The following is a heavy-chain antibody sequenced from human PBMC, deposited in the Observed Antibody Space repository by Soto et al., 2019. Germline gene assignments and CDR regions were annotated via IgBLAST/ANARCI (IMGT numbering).Heavy chain of an antibody. V-gene: IGHV1-69*13. CDR2: IIPIFGTA. CDR3: AREVRKYQPLLSHFDY. CDR1: GGTFSSYA. D-gene: IGHD2-2*01. Sequence: ASVKVSCKASGGTFSSYAISWVRQAPGQGLEWMGGIIPIFGTANYAQKFQGRVTITADESTSTAYMELSSLRSEDTAVYYCAREVRKYQPLLSHFDYWGQGTLVTVSS. J-gene: IGHJ4*02.